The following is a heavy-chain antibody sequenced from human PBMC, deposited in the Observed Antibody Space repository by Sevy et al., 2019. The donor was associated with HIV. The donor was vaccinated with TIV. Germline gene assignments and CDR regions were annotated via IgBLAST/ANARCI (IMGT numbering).Heavy chain of an antibody. V-gene: IGHV1-69*04. CDR1: GGTFSSYA. J-gene: IGHJ6*02. Sequence: ASVKVSCKASGGTFSSYAISWVRQAPGQGLEWMGRIIPILGIANYAQKFQGRVTITADKSTSTAYMELSSLRSEDTAVYYFARGADGMDVWGQGTTVTVSS. CDR3: ARGADGMDV. CDR2: IIPILGIA.